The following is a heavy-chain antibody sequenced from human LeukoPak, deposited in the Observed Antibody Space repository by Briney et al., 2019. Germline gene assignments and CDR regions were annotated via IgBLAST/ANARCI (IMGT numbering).Heavy chain of an antibody. D-gene: IGHD3-10*01. J-gene: IGHJ5*02. CDR3: ARGAGLWFGEIVGHWFDP. CDR2: ISSSGSSI. Sequence: GGSLRLSCAASGFAFSDYYMNWVRQAPGKGLEWVSYISSSGSSINYADTVKGRLTISRDNAKNSLYLQMNSLRAEDTAVYYCARGAGLWFGEIVGHWFDPWGQGTLVIVSS. V-gene: IGHV3-11*04. CDR1: GFAFSDYY.